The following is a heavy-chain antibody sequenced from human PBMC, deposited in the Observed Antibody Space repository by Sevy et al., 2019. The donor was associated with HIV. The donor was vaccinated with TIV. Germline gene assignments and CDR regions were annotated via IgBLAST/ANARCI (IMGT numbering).Heavy chain of an antibody. CDR1: GLTFSDYA. CDR2: IRSKTFRGTT. V-gene: IGHV3-49*04. D-gene: IGHD3-3*01. J-gene: IGHJ3*02. CDR3: TRARRGITIFGVVIILDAFDI. Sequence: GGSLRLSCTASGLTFSDYAMSWVRQAPGKGLEWLGLIRSKTFRGTTEYAASVKGRFTISRDDSKSIAYLQMNSLKTEDTAVYYCTRARRGITIFGVVIILDAFDIWGQGTMVTVSS.